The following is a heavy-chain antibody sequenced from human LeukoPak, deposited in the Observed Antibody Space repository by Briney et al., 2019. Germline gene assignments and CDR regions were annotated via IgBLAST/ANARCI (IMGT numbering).Heavy chain of an antibody. D-gene: IGHD3-10*01. Sequence: SVKVSCKASGGTFSSYAISWVRQAPGQGLEWMGGIIPIFGTANYAQKFQGRVTITADESTSTAYMELSSLRSEDTAVYYCARESHTYYYGSGSSPFKDWGQGTLVTVSS. V-gene: IGHV1-69*13. CDR2: IIPIFGTA. CDR1: GGTFSSYA. J-gene: IGHJ4*02. CDR3: ARESHTYYYGSGSSPFKD.